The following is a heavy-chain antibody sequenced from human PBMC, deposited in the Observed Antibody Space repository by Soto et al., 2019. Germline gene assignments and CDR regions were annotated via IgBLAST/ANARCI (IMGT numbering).Heavy chain of an antibody. CDR3: ARGYCSSNSCYPYFDY. V-gene: IGHV4-34*01. CDR2: INHSGGT. CDR1: GGSFSGYY. Sequence: QVQLQQWGAGLLKPSETLSLTCAVYGGSFSGYYWSWIRQPPGKGLEWIGEINHSGGTNYNPSLKSRVTISVDTYKNQFSLKLSSVTAADTAVYYCARGYCSSNSCYPYFDYWGQGNLVPVSS. D-gene: IGHD2-2*01. J-gene: IGHJ4*02.